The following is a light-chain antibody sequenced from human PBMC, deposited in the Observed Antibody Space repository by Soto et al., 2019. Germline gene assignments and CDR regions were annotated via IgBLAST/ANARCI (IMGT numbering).Light chain of an antibody. Sequence: EIVLTQSPGILSLSPGDGATLSCRASQSVSSNYLAWYQQNPGQAPRLLIYGTSTRASGIPDRFSGSGSGTDFTLTITRLEPEDFEVYFCQQYGVSPATFGGGTKVDIK. CDR3: QQYGVSPAT. V-gene: IGKV3-20*01. J-gene: IGKJ4*01. CDR2: GTS. CDR1: QSVSSNY.